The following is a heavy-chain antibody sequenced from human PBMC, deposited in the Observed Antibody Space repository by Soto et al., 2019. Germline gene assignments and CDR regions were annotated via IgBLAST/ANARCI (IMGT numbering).Heavy chain of an antibody. D-gene: IGHD3-3*01. CDR2: IYRSGSA. V-gene: IGHV4-4*07. CDR3: ARGGQDFWSGPFDY. Sequence: SEPLSLTCTVDGGSIRGHYWSWIRQPAGKGLEWIGRIYRSGSANFNPSLKSRVTMSVDTSKNQFSLKLRSVTAADTAVYYCARGGQDFWSGPFDYWGRGALVTVS. CDR1: GGSIRGHY. J-gene: IGHJ4*02.